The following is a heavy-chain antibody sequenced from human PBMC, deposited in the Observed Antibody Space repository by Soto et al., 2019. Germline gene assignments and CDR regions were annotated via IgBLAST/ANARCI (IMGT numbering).Heavy chain of an antibody. J-gene: IGHJ4*02. CDR1: GFTFSRYW. Sequence: EVQLVESGGGLVQPGGSLRLSCAGSGFTFSRYWMTWVRQAPGKGLEWVATIKEDGSGKYYVDSVRGRFTISRDNAKNSLSLQMNSLRVEDTAVYYCAKEAYSFPNWGQGTLVTVSS. V-gene: IGHV3-7*03. D-gene: IGHD5-18*01. CDR3: AKEAYSFPN. CDR2: IKEDGSGK.